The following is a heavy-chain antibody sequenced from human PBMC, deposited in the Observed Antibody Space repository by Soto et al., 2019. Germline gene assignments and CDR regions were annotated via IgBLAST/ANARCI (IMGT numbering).Heavy chain of an antibody. V-gene: IGHV5-51*01. D-gene: IGHD4-4*01. CDR1: GYSFTTYW. CDR2: INPGDSDI. Sequence: GESLKISCKASGYSFTTYWIAWVRQMPGKGLEWMGIINPGDSDIRYSPSFQGQVTISADNSISTAYLQWSSLKASDTAMYYCARHEQFYYYYYSMDVWGQGTAVTAP. J-gene: IGHJ6*02. CDR3: ARHEQFYYYYYSMDV.